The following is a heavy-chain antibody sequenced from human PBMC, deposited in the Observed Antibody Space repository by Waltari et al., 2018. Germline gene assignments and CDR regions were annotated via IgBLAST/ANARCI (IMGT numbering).Heavy chain of an antibody. CDR3: AREIDRGPGRWFDP. V-gene: IGHV4-4*07. Sequence: QVQLQESGPGLVKPSETLSLTCTVSGGSISGYYWNWIRQPAGKGLEWIGRVYTSGNTNYNPSLKSRVTMSVDTSKNQFSLKLSSVTAADTAVYFCAREIDRGPGRWFDPWGQGTLVTVSS. CDR1: GGSISGYY. J-gene: IGHJ5*02. D-gene: IGHD1-26*01. CDR2: VYTSGNT.